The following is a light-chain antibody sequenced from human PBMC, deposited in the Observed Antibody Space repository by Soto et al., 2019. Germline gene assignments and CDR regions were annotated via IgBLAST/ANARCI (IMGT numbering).Light chain of an antibody. Sequence: DIQMTQSPSSLSASVGDRVTITCRASQSISSYLNWYQQKPGKAPKLLIYAVSSLQGGVPSRFSGSGSGTDFTLTISSLQPEDFATYYCQQSYSTITFGQGTRLEIK. J-gene: IGKJ5*01. V-gene: IGKV1-39*01. CDR3: QQSYSTIT. CDR2: AVS. CDR1: QSISSY.